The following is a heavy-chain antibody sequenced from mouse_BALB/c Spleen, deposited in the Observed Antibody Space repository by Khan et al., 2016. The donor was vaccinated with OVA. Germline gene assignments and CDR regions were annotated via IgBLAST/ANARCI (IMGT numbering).Heavy chain of an antibody. CDR2: INSNGGST. J-gene: IGHJ2*01. V-gene: IGHV5-6-3*01. CDR3: ARMARTIN. CDR1: GFTFSSYG. Sequence: EVKLVESGGGLVQPGGSLKLSCAASGFTFSSYGMSWVRQTPDKRLELVATINSNGGSTYYPDSVKGRFTISSDTAKNTLYLQMSSLKSEDTAMYYCARMARTINGGQGTTLTVSS.